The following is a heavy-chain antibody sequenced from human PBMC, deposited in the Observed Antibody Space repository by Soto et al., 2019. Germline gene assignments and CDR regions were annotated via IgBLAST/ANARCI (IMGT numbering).Heavy chain of an antibody. CDR3: GPREVGARKATDFDY. CDR1: GGTFSSYA. J-gene: IGHJ4*02. D-gene: IGHD1-26*01. V-gene: IGHV1-69*01. Sequence: QVQLVQSGAEVKKPGSSVKVSCKASGGTFSSYAISWVRQAPGQGLEWMGGIIPIFGTANYAQKFQGRVTITADESTSPAHMGLSSLRSEYTAVYYCGPREVGARKATDFDYWGQGTLVSVSS. CDR2: IIPIFGTA.